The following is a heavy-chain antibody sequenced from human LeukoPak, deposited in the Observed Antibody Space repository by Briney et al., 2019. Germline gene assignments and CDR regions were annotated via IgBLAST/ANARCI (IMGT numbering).Heavy chain of an antibody. J-gene: IGHJ6*02. CDR3: ARTLGGPYYYDSSRPPSGYYYGMDV. D-gene: IGHD3-22*01. CDR2: VIPIFGTA. Sequence: SVKVSCKASGGTFSSYAISWVRQAPGQGLEWMGGVIPIFGTANYAQKFQGRVTVTADESTNTAYMELSSLRSEDTAVYYCARTLGGPYYYDSSRPPSGYYYGMDVWGQGTTVTVSS. CDR1: GGTFSSYA. V-gene: IGHV1-69*13.